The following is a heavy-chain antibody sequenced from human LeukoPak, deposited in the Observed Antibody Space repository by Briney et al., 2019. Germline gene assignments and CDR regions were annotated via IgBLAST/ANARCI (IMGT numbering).Heavy chain of an antibody. CDR2: IYHSGST. J-gene: IGHJ6*02. V-gene: IGHV4-4*02. D-gene: IGHD3-9*01. Sequence: PSGTLSLTCAVSGGSISSSNWWSWARQPPGKGLEWIGEIYHSGSTNYNPSLKSRVTISVDKSKNQFSLKLSSVTAADTAVYYCASSILTGYYYYYGMDVWGQGTTVTVSS. CDR1: GGSISSSNW. CDR3: ASSILTGYYYYYGMDV.